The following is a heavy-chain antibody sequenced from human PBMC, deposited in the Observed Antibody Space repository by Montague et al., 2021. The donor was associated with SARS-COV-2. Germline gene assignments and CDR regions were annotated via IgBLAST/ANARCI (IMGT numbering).Heavy chain of an antibody. J-gene: IGHJ6*02. V-gene: IGHV6-1*01. CDR1: GDSVSSNSAA. CDR2: TYYRSKWYN. Sequence: CAISGDSVSSNSAAWNWIRQSPSRGLEWLGRTYYRSKWYNDYAVSVKSRITINPDTSKNQFSLQLNSVTPEDTAVYYCASEYPSPLWFGELDYYGMDVWGQGTTVTVSS. CDR3: ASEYPSPLWFGELDYYGMDV. D-gene: IGHD3-10*01.